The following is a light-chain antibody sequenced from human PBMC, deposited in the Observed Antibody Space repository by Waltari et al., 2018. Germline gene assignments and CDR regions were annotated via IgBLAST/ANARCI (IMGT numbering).Light chain of an antibody. Sequence: QPVLTQPPSASGTPGQTVTIPCSGTSSTIGTNYAYWYQQLPGTAPKLLIYMNDQRPSGVPDRFSGSRSGTSASLAISRLRSEDQANYYCAGWDDSLNGHIVFGGGTKLTVL. V-gene: IGLV1-47*01. J-gene: IGLJ2*01. CDR2: MND. CDR3: AGWDDSLNGHIV. CDR1: SSTIGTNY.